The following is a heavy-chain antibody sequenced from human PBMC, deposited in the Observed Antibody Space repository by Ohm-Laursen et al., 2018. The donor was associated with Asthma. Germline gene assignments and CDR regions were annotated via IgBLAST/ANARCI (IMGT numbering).Heavy chain of an antibody. Sequence: TQTLTLTYTVSGFSLSNARMGVSWIRQPPGKALEWLALIDWDDDKYYSTSLKTRLTISKDTSKNQVVLTMTNMDPVDTATYYCARSPNYGDSTYYGMDVWGQGTTVTVSS. CDR3: ARSPNYGDSTYYGMDV. J-gene: IGHJ6*02. D-gene: IGHD4-17*01. CDR2: IDWDDDK. V-gene: IGHV2-70*01. CDR1: GFSLSNARMG.